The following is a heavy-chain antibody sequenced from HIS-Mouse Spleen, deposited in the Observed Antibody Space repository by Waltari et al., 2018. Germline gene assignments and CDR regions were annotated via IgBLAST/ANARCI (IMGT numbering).Heavy chain of an antibody. V-gene: IGHV3-30*18. CDR3: AKASSGWLDY. CDR1: GFPFSSYG. CDR2: ISYDGSNK. D-gene: IGHD6-19*01. J-gene: IGHJ4*02. Sequence: QVQLVESGGGVVQPGRSLSPPCSASGFPFSSYGTPWVRQGPGKGLEWVAVISYDGSNKYYADSVKGRFTISRDNSKNTLYLQMNSLRAEDTAVYYCAKASSGWLDYWGQGTLVTVSS.